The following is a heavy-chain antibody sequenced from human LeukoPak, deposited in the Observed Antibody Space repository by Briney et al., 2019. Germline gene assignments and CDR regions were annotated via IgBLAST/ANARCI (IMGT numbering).Heavy chain of an antibody. D-gene: IGHD5-12*01. J-gene: IGHJ5*02. CDR3: ARDSVVATIRVAPGGTPRKTNWFDP. Sequence: ASVKVSCKASGYTFTSYGISWVRQAPGQGLEWMGWISAYNGNTNYAQKLQGRVTMTTDTSTSTAYMELRSLRSDDTAVYYCARDSVVATIRVAPGGTPRKTNWFDPWGQGTLVTVSS. CDR1: GYTFTSYG. CDR2: ISAYNGNT. V-gene: IGHV1-18*01.